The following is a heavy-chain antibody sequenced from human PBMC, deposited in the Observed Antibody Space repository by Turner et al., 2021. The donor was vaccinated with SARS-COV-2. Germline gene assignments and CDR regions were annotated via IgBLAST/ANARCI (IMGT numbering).Heavy chain of an antibody. CDR3: ARDRAAAVLYYYYGMDV. Sequence: EVQLVETGGGLIQPGGSLRLSCAASGFIVSSNYMSWVRQAPGKGLEWVSVIYSGGSTYYADSVKGRFTISRDNSKNTLYLQMNSLRAEDTAVYYCARDRAAAVLYYYYGMDVWGQGTTVTVSS. CDR2: IYSGGST. J-gene: IGHJ6*02. D-gene: IGHD6-13*01. CDR1: GFIVSSNY. V-gene: IGHV3-53*02.